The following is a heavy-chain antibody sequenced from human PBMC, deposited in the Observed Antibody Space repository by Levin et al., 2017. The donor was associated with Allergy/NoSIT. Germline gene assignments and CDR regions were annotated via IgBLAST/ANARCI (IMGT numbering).Heavy chain of an antibody. CDR2: VSDNGKNT. D-gene: IGHD6-19*01. CDR1: GFTFSSYA. Sequence: GESLKISCAASGFTFSSYAMSWVRRAPGKGLEWVSAVSDNGKNTHYADSVKGRFTIFRDNSKNTLYLQMNSLRAEDTAIYYCTKPHSGDFGGWYLDFWGQGALVTVSS. CDR3: TKPHSGDFGGWYLDF. V-gene: IGHV3-23*01. J-gene: IGHJ4*02.